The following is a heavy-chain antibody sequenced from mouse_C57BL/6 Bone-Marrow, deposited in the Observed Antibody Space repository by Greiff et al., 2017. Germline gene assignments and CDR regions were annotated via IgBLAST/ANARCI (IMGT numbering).Heavy chain of an antibody. V-gene: IGHV1-69*01. D-gene: IGHD2-1*01. Sequence: QVQLQQPGAELVMPGASVKLSCKASGSTFTSYWMHWVKQRPGQGLEWIGEIDPSDRSTTYNQKFKGKSTLTVDKSSSTAYMQLSSLTSEDSAVDDWGRRGKGNPYLDYWGQGTTLTVSS. CDR3: GRRGKGNPYLDY. J-gene: IGHJ2*01. CDR2: IDPSDRST. CDR1: GSTFTSYW.